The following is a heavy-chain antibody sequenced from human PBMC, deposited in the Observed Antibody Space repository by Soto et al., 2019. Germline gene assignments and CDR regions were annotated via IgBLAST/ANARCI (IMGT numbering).Heavy chain of an antibody. Sequence: SQTLSLTCAISADSVSSDSAACNWIRQSPSRGLEWLGRAYYRSQWFYDSAVSVRSRINVILDTSKNQFSLQLNSVTAEDTAVYYCARCRVRGSPRGPYYYYYGMDVWGQGTTVTVSS. CDR1: ADSVSSDSAA. CDR3: ARCRVRGSPRGPYYYYYGMDV. D-gene: IGHD3-16*01. V-gene: IGHV6-1*01. CDR2: AYYRSQWFY. J-gene: IGHJ6*02.